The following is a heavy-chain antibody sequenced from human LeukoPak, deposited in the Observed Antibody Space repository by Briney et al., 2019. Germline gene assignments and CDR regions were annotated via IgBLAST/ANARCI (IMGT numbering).Heavy chain of an antibody. CDR1: GFTFSGSA. CDR3: AKPPRRDGYNLTPYFDC. Sequence: GGSLGLSCAASGFTFSGSAMHWVRQASGKGLEWVGRIRSKANSYATAYAASVKGRFTISRDNSKNTLYLQMNSLRAEDTAVYYCAKPPRRDGYNLTPYFDCWGQGTLVTVSS. V-gene: IGHV3-73*01. D-gene: IGHD5-24*01. J-gene: IGHJ4*02. CDR2: IRSKANSYAT.